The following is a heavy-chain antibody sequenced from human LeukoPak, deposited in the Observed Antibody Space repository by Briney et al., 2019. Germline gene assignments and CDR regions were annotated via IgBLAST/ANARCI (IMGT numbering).Heavy chain of an antibody. Sequence: GGSLRLSCAASGFTFSSYAMSWVRQAPGKGLEWVSAISGSGGSTYYADSVKGRFTISRDNSKNTLYLQMNSLRAEDTAVYYCARDLARYDFWSGSPYYYYGMDVWGQGTTVTVSS. CDR1: GFTFSSYA. CDR2: ISGSGGST. V-gene: IGHV3-23*01. J-gene: IGHJ6*02. CDR3: ARDLARYDFWSGSPYYYYGMDV. D-gene: IGHD3-3*01.